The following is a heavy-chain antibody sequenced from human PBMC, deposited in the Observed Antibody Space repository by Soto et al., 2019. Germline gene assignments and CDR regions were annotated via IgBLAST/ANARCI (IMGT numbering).Heavy chain of an antibody. CDR3: ARDPRYYGSGSYYVNWFDP. V-gene: IGHV4-4*02. D-gene: IGHD3-10*01. J-gene: IGHJ5*02. Sequence: SETLSLTCAVSGGSISSSNWWSWVRQPPGKGLEWIGEIYHSGSTNYNPSLKSRVTISVDKSKNQFSLKLSSVTAADTAVYYCARDPRYYGSGSYYVNWFDPWGQGTLVTVSS. CDR1: GGSISSSNW. CDR2: IYHSGST.